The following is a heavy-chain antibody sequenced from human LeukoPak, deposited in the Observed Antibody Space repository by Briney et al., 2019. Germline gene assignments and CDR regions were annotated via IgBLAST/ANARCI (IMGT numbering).Heavy chain of an antibody. D-gene: IGHD1-26*01. CDR1: GFTFSSYE. V-gene: IGHV3-30*02. CDR3: AKGGERGTFYLPD. J-gene: IGHJ4*02. Sequence: GGSLRLSCAASGFTFSSYEMNWVRQAPGKGLEWVAFIRSDGSNKDYADPVKGRFTISRDNSKNTLYLQMNSLRAEDTAVYYCAKGGERGTFYLPDWGQGILVTVSS. CDR2: IRSDGSNK.